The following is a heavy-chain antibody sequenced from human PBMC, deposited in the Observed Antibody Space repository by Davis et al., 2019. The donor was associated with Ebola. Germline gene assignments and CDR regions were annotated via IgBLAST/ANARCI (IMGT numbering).Heavy chain of an antibody. CDR3: VRDRGNFDY. V-gene: IGHV7-4-1*02. CDR1: GYKLTSYA. D-gene: IGHD3-10*01. J-gene: IGHJ4*02. Sequence: ASVTVSCQASGYKLTSYAMNWVRQAPGQGLEWMGWINTNTGNPTYAQGFTGRFVFSLDTSVSTTYLQISSLKAEDTAIYYCVRDRGNFDYWGQGTLVTVSS. CDR2: INTNTGNP.